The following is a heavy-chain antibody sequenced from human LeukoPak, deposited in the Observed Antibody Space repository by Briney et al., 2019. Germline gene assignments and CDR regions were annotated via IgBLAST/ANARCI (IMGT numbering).Heavy chain of an antibody. CDR2: INHSGST. CDR3: ARGQIRGLGGNLGD. J-gene: IGHJ4*02. CDR1: GGSFSAYY. V-gene: IGHV4-34*01. D-gene: IGHD3-16*01. Sequence: PSETLSLTCAVYGGSFSAYYWNWIRQPPGKGLEWIGEINHSGSTNYNPSLKSRVTISVDTSKNQFSLKLSSVTAADTAVYYCARGQIRGLGGNLGDWGQGTLVTVSS.